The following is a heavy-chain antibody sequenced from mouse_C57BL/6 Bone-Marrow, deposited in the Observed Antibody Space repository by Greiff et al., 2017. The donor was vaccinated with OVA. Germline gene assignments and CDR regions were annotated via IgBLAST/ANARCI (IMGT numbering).Heavy chain of an antibody. CDR3: ALRYLTGWFAY. J-gene: IGHJ3*01. D-gene: IGHD1-1*01. CDR1: GYTFTSYW. Sequence: QVQLQQPGAELVRPGSSVKLSCKASGYTFTSYWMHWVKQRPIQGLEWIGNIDPSDSVTHYNQKFKDKATLTVDKSSSTAYRQLSSLTSEDSAVYYCALRYLTGWFAYWGQGTLVTVSA. V-gene: IGHV1-52*01. CDR2: IDPSDSVT.